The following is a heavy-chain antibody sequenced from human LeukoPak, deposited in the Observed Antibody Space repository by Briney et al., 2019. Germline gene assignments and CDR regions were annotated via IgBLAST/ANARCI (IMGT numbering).Heavy chain of an antibody. CDR1: GFTFSDYY. CDR2: ISGSGGST. J-gene: IGHJ6*02. CDR3: AKEPFGVDDPYYGMDV. V-gene: IGHV3-23*01. D-gene: IGHD3-3*01. Sequence: GGSLRLSCAASGFTFSDYYMSWVRQAPGKGLEWVSAISGSGGSTYYADSVKGRFTISRDNSKNTLYLQMNSLRAEDTAVYYCAKEPFGVDDPYYGMDVWGQGTTVTVSS.